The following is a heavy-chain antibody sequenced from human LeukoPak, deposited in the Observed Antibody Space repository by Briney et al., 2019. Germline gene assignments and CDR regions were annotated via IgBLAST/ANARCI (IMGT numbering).Heavy chain of an antibody. CDR3: AFHSGSYSYYYYYYGMDV. Sequence: PGGSLRLSCAASGFTFSSYAMSWVRQAPGKGLEWVAVISYDGSNKYYADSVKGRFTISRDNSKNTLYLQMNSLRAEDTAVYYCAFHSGSYSYYYYYYGMDVWGQGTTVTVSS. J-gene: IGHJ6*02. D-gene: IGHD1-26*01. V-gene: IGHV3-30*03. CDR1: GFTFSSYA. CDR2: ISYDGSNK.